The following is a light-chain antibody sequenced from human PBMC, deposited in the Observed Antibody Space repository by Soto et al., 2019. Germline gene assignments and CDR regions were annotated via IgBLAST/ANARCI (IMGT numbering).Light chain of an antibody. V-gene: IGKV1-5*01. CDR2: DAS. CDR3: QQYHTSSIT. CDR1: QSISSW. J-gene: IGKJ5*01. Sequence: DIQMTQSPSTLSASVGARVPITCRASQSISSWLAWYQQKPGKAPKLLIYDASSLESGVPSRFSGSGSGTEFTLTISSLQPDDFATYYCQQYHTSSITFGQGTRLEI.